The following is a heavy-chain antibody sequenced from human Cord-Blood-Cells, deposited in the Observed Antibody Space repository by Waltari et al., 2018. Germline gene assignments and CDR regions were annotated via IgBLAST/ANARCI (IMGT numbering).Heavy chain of an antibody. V-gene: IGHV4-38-2*02. CDR1: GYSISSGYY. CDR2: IYHSGST. Sequence: QVQLQESGPGLVKPSETLSLTCTVSGYSISSGYYWGWIRQPPGKGLEWIGSIYHSGSTYYAASLKSRVTISVDTSKNQFSLKLSSVTAADTAVYYCARDLWSGSPNRACDIWGQGTMVTVSS. D-gene: IGHD3-3*01. J-gene: IGHJ3*02. CDR3: ARDLWSGSPNRACDI.